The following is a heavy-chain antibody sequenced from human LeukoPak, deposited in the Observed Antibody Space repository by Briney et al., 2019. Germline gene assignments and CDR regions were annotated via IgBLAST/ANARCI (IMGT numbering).Heavy chain of an antibody. V-gene: IGHV3-7*01. CDR2: IKQDASEQ. J-gene: IGHJ4*02. D-gene: IGHD1-26*01. CDR1: GFTFSIYW. Sequence: GGSLRLSCSASGFTFSIYWMGWVRQAPGKGLEWVANIKQDASEQYYVDSAKGRFTISRDNAKKSLYLQMNSLRAEDTAVYYCARENSGILSVDYWGQGTLVTVSS. CDR3: ARENSGILSVDY.